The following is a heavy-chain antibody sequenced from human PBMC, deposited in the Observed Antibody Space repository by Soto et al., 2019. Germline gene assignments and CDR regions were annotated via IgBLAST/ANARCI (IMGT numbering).Heavy chain of an antibody. CDR1: GFTFTSSA. CDR2: IVIGSGNT. Sequence: SVKVSCKASGFTFTSSAVQWVRQARGQRLESIGWIVIGSGNTNYPQKFQERVTITRDMSTSTAYMELSSLRSEDTAVYYCAEDRGGATGFDYWGQGTLVTVSS. D-gene: IGHD1-26*01. CDR3: AEDRGGATGFDY. J-gene: IGHJ4*02. V-gene: IGHV1-58*01.